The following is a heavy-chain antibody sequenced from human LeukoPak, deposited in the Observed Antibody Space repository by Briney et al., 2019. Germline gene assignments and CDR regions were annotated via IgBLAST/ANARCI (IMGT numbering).Heavy chain of an antibody. V-gene: IGHV3-23*01. J-gene: IGHJ4*02. CDR2: ISGSGGST. Sequence: PGGSLRHSCAPSGFTFSSYAMSWVRQAPGKGLKWVSAISGSGGSTYYADSVKGRFTISRDNSKNTLYLQMNSLRAEDTAVYYCAKDQVYGDLQHDYWGQGTLVTVSS. CDR3: AKDQVYGDLQHDY. CDR1: GFTFSSYA. D-gene: IGHD4-17*01.